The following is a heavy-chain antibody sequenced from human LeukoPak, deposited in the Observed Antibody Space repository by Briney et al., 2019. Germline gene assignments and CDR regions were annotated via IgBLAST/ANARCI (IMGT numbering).Heavy chain of an antibody. CDR3: ARDPGLRGGRLGNFDY. J-gene: IGHJ4*02. CDR2: ISAYNGNT. D-gene: IGHD1-26*01. Sequence: ASVKVSCKASGYTFTSYGISWVRQAPGQGLEWMGWISAYNGNTNYAQKLQGRVTMTTDTSTSTAYMELRSLRSDDTAVYYCARDPGLRGGRLGNFDYWGQGTLVTVSS. CDR1: GYTFTSYG. V-gene: IGHV1-18*01.